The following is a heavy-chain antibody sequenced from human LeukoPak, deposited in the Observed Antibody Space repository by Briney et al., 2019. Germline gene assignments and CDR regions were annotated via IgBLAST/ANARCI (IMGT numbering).Heavy chain of an antibody. J-gene: IGHJ4*02. Sequence: SETLSLTCAVYGGSFSGYYWSWIRQPPGKGLEWIGEINHSGSTNYNPSLKSRVTISVDTSKNQFSLKLSSVTAADTAVYYCARFYSSRWRTYYFDYWGQGTLVTVSS. CDR1: GGSFSGYY. D-gene: IGHD6-13*01. V-gene: IGHV4-34*01. CDR2: INHSGST. CDR3: ARFYSSRWRTYYFDY.